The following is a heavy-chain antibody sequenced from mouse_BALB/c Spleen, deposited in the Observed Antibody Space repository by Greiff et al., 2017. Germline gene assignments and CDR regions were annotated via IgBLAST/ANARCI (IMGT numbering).Heavy chain of an antibody. J-gene: IGHJ3*01. CDR3: ARGYGTFAY. D-gene: IGHD2-10*02. CDR2: ISYSGST. Sequence: EVKLVESGPGLVKPSQSLSLTCTVTGYSITSDYAWNWIRQFPGNKLEWMGYISYSGSTSYNPSLKSRISITRDTSKNQFFLQLNSVTTEDTATYYCARGYGTFAYWGQGTLVTVSA. V-gene: IGHV3-2*02. CDR1: GYSITSDYA.